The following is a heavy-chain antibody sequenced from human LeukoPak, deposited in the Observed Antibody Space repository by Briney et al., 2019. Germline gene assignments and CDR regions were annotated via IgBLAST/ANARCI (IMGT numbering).Heavy chain of an antibody. V-gene: IGHV3-21*01. D-gene: IGHD6-19*01. Sequence: PGGSLRLSCAASGFTFSSYAMSWVRQAPGKGLEWVSSISSRGASIYYADSVRGRFTISRDNAKNSLYLEMNSLRAEDTAVYYCVRVMTVAATESFDYWGQGTLVTVSS. CDR3: VRVMTVAATESFDY. CDR1: GFTFSSYA. J-gene: IGHJ4*02. CDR2: ISSRGASI.